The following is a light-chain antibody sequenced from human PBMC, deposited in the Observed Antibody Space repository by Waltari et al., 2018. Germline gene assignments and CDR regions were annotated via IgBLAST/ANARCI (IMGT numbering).Light chain of an antibody. V-gene: IGLV2-14*01. CDR2: DVN. CDR1: SSYIGGYNY. Sequence: QSALTQPASVSGPPAQSITISCTGTSSYIGGYNYVSWYQQHPGKAPKLMIYDVNKRPSGVSNRFSVSKSGNTASLTISGLQAEDEADYYCSSYASSITPNWVFGGGTKLTVL. CDR3: SSYASSITPNWV. J-gene: IGLJ3*02.